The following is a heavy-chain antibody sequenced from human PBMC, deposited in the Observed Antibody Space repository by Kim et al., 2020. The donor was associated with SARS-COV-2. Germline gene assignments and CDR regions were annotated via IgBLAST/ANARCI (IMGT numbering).Heavy chain of an antibody. CDR1: GFTFSSYW. J-gene: IGHJ4*02. CDR2: IKQDGSEK. Sequence: GGSLRLSCAASGFTFSSYWMSWVRQAPGKGLEWVANIKQDGSEKYYVDSVKGRFTISRDNAKNSLYLQMNSLRAEDTAVYYCAIAGGELRYYFDYWGQGTLVTVSS. D-gene: IGHD1-7*01. V-gene: IGHV3-7*01. CDR3: AIAGGELRYYFDY.